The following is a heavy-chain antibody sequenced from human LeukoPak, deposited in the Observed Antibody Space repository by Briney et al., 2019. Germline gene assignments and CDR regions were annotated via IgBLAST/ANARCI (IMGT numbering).Heavy chain of an antibody. J-gene: IGHJ1*01. V-gene: IGHV3-74*01. D-gene: IGHD3-10*01. CDR1: GITFSGAW. Sequence: GGSLRLSCAASGITFSGAWMHWVRQAPGKGLVWVSRINDDGSFRRYAYSVKGRFTISRDNAKNTLFLQMDSLRAEDTAVYYCARVSGPGMNEYYHLWGQGTLVTVSS. CDR3: ARVSGPGMNEYYHL. CDR2: INDDGSFR.